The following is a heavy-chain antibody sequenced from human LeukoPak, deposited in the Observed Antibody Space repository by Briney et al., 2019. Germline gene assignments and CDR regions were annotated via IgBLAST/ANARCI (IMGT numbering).Heavy chain of an antibody. J-gene: IGHJ6*02. Sequence: GESLKISCKGSGYNFNTYWVAWVRQLPGKGLEWMGIIRPMNSDVRYSPSFQGQVTISADRPINTAYLQWSSLKASDTAMYYCARQILSGTNYYYGMDVWGQGTTVTVSS. V-gene: IGHV5-51*01. CDR3: ARQILSGTNYYYGMDV. D-gene: IGHD1-7*01. CDR1: GYNFNTYW. CDR2: IRPMNSDV.